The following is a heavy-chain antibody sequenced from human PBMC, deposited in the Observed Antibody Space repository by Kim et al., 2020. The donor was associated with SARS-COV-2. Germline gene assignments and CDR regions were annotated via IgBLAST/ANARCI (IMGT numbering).Heavy chain of an antibody. J-gene: IGHJ6*02. V-gene: IGHV3-21*01. D-gene: IGHD4-17*01. CDR2: ISSSSSYI. CDR1: GFTFSSYS. CDR3: ARDLTTVTSLGYYYYGLDV. Sequence: GGSLRLSCAASGFTFSSYSMNWVRQAPGKGLEWVSSISSSSSYIYYADSVKGRFTISRDNAKNSLYLQMNSLRAEDTAVYYCARDLTTVTSLGYYYYGLDVWGRGSTVTVS.